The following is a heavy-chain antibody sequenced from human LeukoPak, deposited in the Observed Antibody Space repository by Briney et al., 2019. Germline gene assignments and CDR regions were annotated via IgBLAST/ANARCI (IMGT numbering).Heavy chain of an antibody. D-gene: IGHD5-12*01. V-gene: IGHV3-33*06. J-gene: IGHJ4*02. CDR2: IWYDGSNK. Sequence: GGSLRLSCAASGFTFSGYGMHWVRQAPGKGLEWVAVIWYDGSNKYYADSVKGRFTISRDNSKNTLYLQMNSLRAEDTAVYYCANFLRDIVATYYWGQGTLVTVSS. CDR1: GFTFSGYG. CDR3: ANFLRDIVATYY.